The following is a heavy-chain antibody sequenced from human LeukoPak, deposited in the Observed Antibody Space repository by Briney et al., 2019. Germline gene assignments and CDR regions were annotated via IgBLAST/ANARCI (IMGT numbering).Heavy chain of an antibody. CDR2: IYDSGST. D-gene: IGHD6-13*01. V-gene: IGHV4-59*01. Sequence: NSSETLSLTCTVSDGSISSYYWSWIRQPPGKGLEWIGYIYDSGSTNYNSSLKSRVTISLDTSKNQFSLKLSSVTAADTAVYYCTRDEAYSSSWVRWFDPWGQGTLVTVSS. J-gene: IGHJ5*02. CDR3: TRDEAYSSSWVRWFDP. CDR1: DGSISSYY.